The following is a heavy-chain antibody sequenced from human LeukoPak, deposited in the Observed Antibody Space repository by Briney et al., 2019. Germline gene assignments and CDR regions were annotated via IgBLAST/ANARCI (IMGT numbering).Heavy chain of an antibody. V-gene: IGHV1-69*04. CDR1: GGTFSSYA. D-gene: IGHD3-10*01. Sequence: GASVKVSCKASGGTFSSYAISWVRQAPGQGLEWMGRIIPILGIANYAQKFQGRVTITADKSTSTAYMELSSPRSEDTAVYYCASSRGPLLRFGELVKNYYYGMDVWGQGTTVTVSS. J-gene: IGHJ6*02. CDR3: ASSRGPLLRFGELVKNYYYGMDV. CDR2: IIPILGIA.